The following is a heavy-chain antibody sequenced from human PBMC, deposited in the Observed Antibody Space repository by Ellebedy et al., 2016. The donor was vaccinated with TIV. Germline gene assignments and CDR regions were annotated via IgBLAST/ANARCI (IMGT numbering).Heavy chain of an antibody. D-gene: IGHD2-15*01. CDR2: IIPILGIA. J-gene: IGHJ4*02. CDR3: ARDLMGRGDY. V-gene: IGHV1-69*04. CDR1: GVTFSRYA. Sequence: AASVKVSCKASGVTFSRYAISWVRQAPGQGLEWMGRIIPILGIANYTQKFQGKVTITADKSTSTAYMELSSQRSEDTAMYYCARDLMGRGDYWGQGTLVTVSS.